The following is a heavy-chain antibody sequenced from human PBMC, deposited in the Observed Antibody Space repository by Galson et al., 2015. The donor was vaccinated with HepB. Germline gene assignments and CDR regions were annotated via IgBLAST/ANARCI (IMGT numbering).Heavy chain of an antibody. CDR3: ARFRNGMDV. CDR1: GFVFGNFD. Sequence: SLRLSCAASGFVFGNFDMTWVRQTPGQGLQCVAYISAAGHTIYYADSVNGRFTVSRDNGRESLSLEMNSLRGEDSAVYYCARFRNGMDVWGQGTRVTVS. CDR2: ISAAGHTI. V-gene: IGHV3-48*03. D-gene: IGHD3-10*01. J-gene: IGHJ6*02.